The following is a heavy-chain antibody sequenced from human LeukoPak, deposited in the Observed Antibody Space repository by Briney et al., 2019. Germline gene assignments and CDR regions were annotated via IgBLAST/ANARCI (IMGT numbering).Heavy chain of an antibody. J-gene: IGHJ6*02. CDR3: ARRRLLGITMVRGVIITDYGMDV. CDR2: IDPSDSYT. Sequence: GESLKISCKGSGYSFTSYWISWVRQMPGKGLEWMGRIDPSDSYTNYSPSFQGHVTISADKSISTAYLQWSSLKASDTAMHYCARRRLLGITMVRGVIITDYGMDVWGQGTTVTVSS. CDR1: GYSFTSYW. D-gene: IGHD3-10*01. V-gene: IGHV5-10-1*01.